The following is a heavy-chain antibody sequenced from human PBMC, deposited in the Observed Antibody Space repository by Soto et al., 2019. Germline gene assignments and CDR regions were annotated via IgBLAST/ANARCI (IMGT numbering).Heavy chain of an antibody. CDR2: IYPGDSNT. CDR3: ATQGGYCSSASCPFDY. J-gene: IGHJ4*02. Sequence: PGESLKISCQASGYSFASFWIGWVRQLPGKGLEWMAIIYPGDSNTRYSPSFQGQVTISADKSINTAYLQWSSLKASDTAMYYCATQGGYCSSASCPFDYWGQGTPVTVSS. V-gene: IGHV5-51*01. D-gene: IGHD2-2*01. CDR1: GYSFASFW.